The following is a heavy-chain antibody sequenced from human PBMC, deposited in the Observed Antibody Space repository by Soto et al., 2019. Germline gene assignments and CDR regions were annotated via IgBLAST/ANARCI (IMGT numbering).Heavy chain of an antibody. Sequence: GGSLRLSCAASGFTFSSYAMHWVRQAPGKGLEWVAVISYDGSNKYYADSVKGRFTISRDNSKNTLYLQMNSLRAEDTAVYYCARGLYCISTSCYSSFDYYGMDVWGQGTTVTVSS. J-gene: IGHJ6*02. CDR1: GFTFSSYA. V-gene: IGHV3-30-3*01. CDR2: ISYDGSNK. D-gene: IGHD2-2*01. CDR3: ARGLYCISTSCYSSFDYYGMDV.